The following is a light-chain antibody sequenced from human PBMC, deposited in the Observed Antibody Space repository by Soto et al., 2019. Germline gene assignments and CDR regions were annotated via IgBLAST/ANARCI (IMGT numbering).Light chain of an antibody. J-gene: IGLJ2*01. CDR1: SSNIGAGYD. V-gene: IGLV1-40*01. CDR2: GNS. CDR3: QSYDSSLPLV. Sequence: QAVVTQPPSVSWAPGQRGTISCTGSSSNIGAGYDVHWYQQLPGTAPKLLIYGNSNRPSGVPDRFSGSKSGTSASLAITGLQAEDEADYYCQSYDSSLPLVFGGGTKLTVL.